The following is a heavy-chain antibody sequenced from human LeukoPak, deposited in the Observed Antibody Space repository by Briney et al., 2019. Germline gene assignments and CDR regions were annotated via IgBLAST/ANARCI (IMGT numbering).Heavy chain of an antibody. J-gene: IGHJ4*02. CDR1: GGSISSSSYY. D-gene: IGHD3-10*01. CDR3: ARDNPYGSGTDY. Sequence: KPSETLSLTCTVSGGSISSSSYYWGWIRQPPGKGLEWIGNIYYSGSTYYNPSLKSRVTISVDTSKNQFSLKLSSVTAADTAVYYCARDNPYGSGTDYWGQGSLVTVSS. CDR2: IYYSGST. V-gene: IGHV4-39*07.